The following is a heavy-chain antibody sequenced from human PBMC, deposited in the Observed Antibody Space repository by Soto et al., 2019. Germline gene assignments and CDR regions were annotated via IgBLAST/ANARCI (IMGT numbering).Heavy chain of an antibody. D-gene: IGHD3-16*01. J-gene: IGHJ5*02. V-gene: IGHV3-21*01. Sequence: GGSLRLSCAASGVTFSSYSMNWVRQAPGKGLEWVSSISSSSSYIYYADSVKGRFTISRDNAKNSLYLQLNSLRAEDTAVYYCASRTAGGSLRFDPWGQGTLVTVSS. CDR1: GVTFSSYS. CDR3: ASRTAGGSLRFDP. CDR2: ISSSSSYI.